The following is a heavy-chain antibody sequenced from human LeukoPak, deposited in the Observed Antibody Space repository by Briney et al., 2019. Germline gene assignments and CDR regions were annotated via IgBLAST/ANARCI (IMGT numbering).Heavy chain of an antibody. V-gene: IGHV4-34*01. Sequence: SETLSLTCAVYGGSFNEFYWSWIRQSPAKGLEWIGEIDHSGSADYSPSLKSRVTLAVDTSENQFTLTLRSVTAADSAVYYCARHRRTGARRFALDMWGQGTMVTVSS. J-gene: IGHJ3*02. CDR1: GGSFNEFY. D-gene: IGHD6-6*01. CDR3: ARHRRTGARRFALDM. CDR2: IDHSGSA.